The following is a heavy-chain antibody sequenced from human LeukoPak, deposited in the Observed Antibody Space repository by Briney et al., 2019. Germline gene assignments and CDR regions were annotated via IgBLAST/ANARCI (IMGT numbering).Heavy chain of an antibody. CDR1: GGSMTHYF. Sequence: PSGTLSLTCTVSGGSMTHYFWNWIRQPPGKGLEWIGYIYYSGSTNYNPSLKSRVTISVDTSKNQFSLKLSSVTAADTAVYYCARDLDGVAAAGHFDYWGQGTLVTVSS. CDR3: ARDLDGVAAAGHFDY. J-gene: IGHJ4*02. D-gene: IGHD6-13*01. CDR2: IYYSGST. V-gene: IGHV4-59*01.